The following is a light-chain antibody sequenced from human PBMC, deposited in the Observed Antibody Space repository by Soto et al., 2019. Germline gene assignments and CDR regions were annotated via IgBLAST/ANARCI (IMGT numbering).Light chain of an antibody. CDR2: DVT. CDR3: CSYAGRDILV. CDR1: SSDVGGYDY. Sequence: QSVLTQPRSVSGSPGQSVTISCTGTSSDVGGYDYVSWYQQHPGKVPKLMIDDVTKRPSGVPDRFSASKSGNTASLTISGLQAEDEADYYCCSYAGRDILVFGGGTKVTVL. J-gene: IGLJ3*02. V-gene: IGLV2-11*01.